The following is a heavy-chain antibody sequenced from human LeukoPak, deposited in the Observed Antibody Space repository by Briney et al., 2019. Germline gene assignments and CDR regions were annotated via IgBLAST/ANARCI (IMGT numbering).Heavy chain of an antibody. CDR1: GFTFSNYS. J-gene: IGHJ4*02. Sequence: GGSLRLSCAASGFTFSNYSMSWVRQAPGKGLEWVSTISGTGGTTYYADSVKGRFTISRDDSKNTLFLQFNSLRADDTAVYYCAKGRGTTVTAAANYWGQGTLVTVSS. CDR3: AKGRGTTVTAAANY. CDR2: ISGTGGTT. V-gene: IGHV3-23*01. D-gene: IGHD4-17*01.